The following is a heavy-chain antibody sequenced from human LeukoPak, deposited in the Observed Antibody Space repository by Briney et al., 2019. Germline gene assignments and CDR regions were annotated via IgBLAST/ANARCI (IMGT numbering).Heavy chain of an antibody. CDR1: GFTFSGSA. D-gene: IGHD2-15*01. CDR2: IRSKANSYAT. Sequence: GGSLRLSCAASGFTFSGSAMHWVRQASGKGLEWVGRIRSKANSYATAYAASVKGRFTISRDDSKNTAYLQMNSLRAEDTAVYYCAKSIVVVVAAVDYWGQGTLVTVSS. CDR3: AKSIVVVVAAVDY. J-gene: IGHJ4*02. V-gene: IGHV3-73*01.